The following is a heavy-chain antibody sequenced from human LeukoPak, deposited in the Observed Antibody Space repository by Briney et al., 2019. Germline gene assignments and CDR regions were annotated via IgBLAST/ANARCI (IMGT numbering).Heavy chain of an antibody. CDR1: GFTFSSFW. J-gene: IGHJ5*02. V-gene: IGHV1-24*01. D-gene: IGHD5-18*01. CDR2: FDPEDGET. Sequence: PGGSLRLSCAASGFTFSSFWMSWVRQAPGKGLEWMGGFDPEDGETIYAQKFQGRVTMTEDTSTDTAYMELSSLRSEDTAVYYCATDRGYSYGSNWFDPWGQGTLVTVSS. CDR3: ATDRGYSYGSNWFDP.